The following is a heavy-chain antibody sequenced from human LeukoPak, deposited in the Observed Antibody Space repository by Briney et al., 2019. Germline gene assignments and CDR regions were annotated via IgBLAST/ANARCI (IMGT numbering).Heavy chain of an antibody. Sequence: GASVKVSCKASGYTFTSYGISWVRQAPGQGLEWMGWISAYNGNTNYAQKLQGRVTMTTDTSTSTAYMELRSLRSDDTAVYYCARVWPCANGVCPDVFEYWGQGNLVTVSS. CDR3: ARVWPCANGVCPDVFEY. V-gene: IGHV1-18*01. J-gene: IGHJ4*02. CDR1: GYTFTSYG. D-gene: IGHD2-8*01. CDR2: ISAYNGNT.